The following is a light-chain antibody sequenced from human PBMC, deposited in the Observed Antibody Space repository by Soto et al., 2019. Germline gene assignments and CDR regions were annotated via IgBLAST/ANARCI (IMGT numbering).Light chain of an antibody. CDR3: QQYGSSSWT. CDR2: ATS. J-gene: IGKJ1*01. Sequence: EIVLTQSPGTLSLSPGERATLSCRASQSVSSSYLAWYQQKPGQPPRLVMYATSSRATGIPARFSGSGSETDFTLTISRLEPEDFAVYYCQQYGSSSWTFGQGTKVDIK. V-gene: IGKV3-20*01. CDR1: QSVSSSY.